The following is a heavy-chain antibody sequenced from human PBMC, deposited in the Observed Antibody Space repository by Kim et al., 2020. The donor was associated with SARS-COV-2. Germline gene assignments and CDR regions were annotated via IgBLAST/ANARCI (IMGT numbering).Heavy chain of an antibody. CDR1: GFTFGDYA. Sequence: GGSLRLSCTASGFTFGDYAMSWVRQAPGKGLEWVGFIRSKAYGGTTEYAASVKGRFTISRDDSKSIAYLQMNSLKTEDTAVYYCTRDLSYYDFWSGYYTTTGNFDYWGQGTLVTVSS. D-gene: IGHD3-3*01. CDR3: TRDLSYYDFWSGYYTTTGNFDY. V-gene: IGHV3-49*04. CDR2: IRSKAYGGTT. J-gene: IGHJ4*02.